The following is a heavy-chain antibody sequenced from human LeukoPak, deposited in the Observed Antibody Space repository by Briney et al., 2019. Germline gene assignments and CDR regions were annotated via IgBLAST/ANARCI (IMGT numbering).Heavy chain of an antibody. CDR2: IYYSGST. D-gene: IGHD4-17*01. Sequence: SETLSLTCTVSGGSISSYYWSWIRQPPGKGLEWIGYIYYSGSTNYNPSLKSRVTISVDTSKNQFSLKLSSVTAADTAVHYCARTDYGDYGAFDIWGQGTMVTVSS. CDR1: GGSISSYY. V-gene: IGHV4-59*01. J-gene: IGHJ3*02. CDR3: ARTDYGDYGAFDI.